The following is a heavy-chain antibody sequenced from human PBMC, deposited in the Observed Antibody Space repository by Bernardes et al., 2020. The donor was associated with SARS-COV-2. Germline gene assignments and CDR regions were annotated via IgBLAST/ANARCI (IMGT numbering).Heavy chain of an antibody. V-gene: IGHV4-4*07. Sequence: TLSLTCTVSGGSISSYYWSWIRQPAGKGLEWIGRIYTSGSTNYNPSLKSRVTMSVDTSKNQFSLKLSSVTAADTAVYYCARDGDYYDFWSGYRYGMDVWGQGTTVTVSS. CDR1: GGSISSYY. CDR2: IYTSGST. J-gene: IGHJ6*02. CDR3: ARDGDYYDFWSGYRYGMDV. D-gene: IGHD3-3*01.